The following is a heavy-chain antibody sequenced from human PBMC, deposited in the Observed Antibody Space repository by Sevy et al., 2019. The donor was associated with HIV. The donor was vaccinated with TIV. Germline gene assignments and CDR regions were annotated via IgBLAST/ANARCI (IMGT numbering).Heavy chain of an antibody. V-gene: IGHV3-30*04. CDR3: AREGLVPTATPDRYYFYGMDI. CDR2: ISSNGNNK. J-gene: IGHJ6*02. CDR1: GFTFSFYA. Sequence: GGSLRLSCAGSGFTFSFYAMHWVRQAPGKGLEWVAVISSNGNNKKYADSVKGRFTISRDNSKNTVYLQMNSLRGEDTAAYYCAREGLVPTATPDRYYFYGMDIWGQGTTVTVSS. D-gene: IGHD2-2*01.